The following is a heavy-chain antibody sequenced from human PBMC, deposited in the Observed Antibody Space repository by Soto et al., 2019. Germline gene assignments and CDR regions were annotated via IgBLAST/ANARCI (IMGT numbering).Heavy chain of an antibody. J-gene: IGHJ1*01. V-gene: IGHV1-2*02. Sequence: QVQLVQSGAEVKKPGASVKVSCKASGYTFSDYYMHWVRQAPGQGLEWMGWINPNTGGTNYAQRFQARVTMTWDTSISTAYMELSSLRSDDTALYYCATDVGSSSRYFHRWGQGTLVTVSS. CDR3: ATDVGSSSRYFHR. CDR1: GYTFSDYY. D-gene: IGHD6-6*01. CDR2: INPNTGGT.